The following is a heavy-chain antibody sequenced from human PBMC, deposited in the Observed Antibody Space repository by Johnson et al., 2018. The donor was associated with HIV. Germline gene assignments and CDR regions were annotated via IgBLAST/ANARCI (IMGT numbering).Heavy chain of an antibody. D-gene: IGHD5-24*01. CDR3: ARGRWLHLGAFDI. V-gene: IGHV3-23*04. Sequence: VYLVESGGGLVPPGGSLRLSCAASGITFSTYAMSWVRQAPGKGLEWVSTIPAGGRNLYYGDSVKGRFTISRDNAKNSLYLQMNSLRAEDTAVYYCARGRWLHLGAFDIWGQGTMVTVSS. J-gene: IGHJ3*02. CDR2: IPAGGRNL. CDR1: GITFSTYA.